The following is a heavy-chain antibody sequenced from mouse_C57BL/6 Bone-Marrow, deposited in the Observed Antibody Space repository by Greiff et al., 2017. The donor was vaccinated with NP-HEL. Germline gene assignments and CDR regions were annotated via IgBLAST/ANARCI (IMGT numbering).Heavy chain of an antibody. D-gene: IGHD2-4*01. V-gene: IGHV5-6*01. CDR1: GFTFSSYG. J-gene: IGHJ2*01. CDR3: ARIYYDYADY. CDR2: ISSGGSYT. Sequence: EVHLVESGGDLVKPGGSLKLSCAASGFTFSSYGMSWVRQTPDKRLEWVATISSGGSYTYYPDSVKGRFTISRDNAKNTLYLQMSSRKSEDTAMYYCARIYYDYADYWGQGTTLTVSS.